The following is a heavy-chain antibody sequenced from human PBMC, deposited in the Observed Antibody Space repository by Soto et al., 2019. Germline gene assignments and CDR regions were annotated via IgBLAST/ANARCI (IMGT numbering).Heavy chain of an antibody. Sequence: QVQLVQSGAEVKKPGASVKVSCRASGYTFTGYYMHWVRQAPGQGREWMGWINPNSGGTNYAQKFQGWVTMTRDTSISTAYMELSRLRSDDTAVYYCAREGYGDYQHFDYWGQGTLVTVSS. CDR2: INPNSGGT. V-gene: IGHV1-2*04. J-gene: IGHJ4*02. CDR3: AREGYGDYQHFDY. D-gene: IGHD4-17*01. CDR1: GYTFTGYY.